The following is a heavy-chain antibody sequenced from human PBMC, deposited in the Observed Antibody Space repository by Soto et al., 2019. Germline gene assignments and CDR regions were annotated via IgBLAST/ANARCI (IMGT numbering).Heavy chain of an antibody. J-gene: IGHJ5*02. CDR2: IYPGDSDT. D-gene: IGHD3-10*01. CDR3: ATSFMVRGKSLDP. Sequence: GESLKISCQASGYGFSTYWIAWVRQRPGKGLDWMGIIYPGDSDTRYSPSFQGQVTISVDNSIDTAYLEWTTLRASDSAVYYCATSFMVRGKSLDPWGQGTLVTVSS. CDR1: GYGFSTYW. V-gene: IGHV5-51*01.